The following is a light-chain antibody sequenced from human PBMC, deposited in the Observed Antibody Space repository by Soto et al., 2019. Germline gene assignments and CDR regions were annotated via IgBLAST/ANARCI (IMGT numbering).Light chain of an antibody. J-gene: IGKJ2*01. CDR3: RHFYT. CDR1: QDIRQY. V-gene: IGKV1-9*01. CDR2: DAS. Sequence: DIQLTQSPPFLSASAGDRVSITCRASQDIRQYLVWYQQKPGKAPNALIFDASSLQTGVPSRFSGSGSGTEFTLTITSLQPEDFATYYCRHFYTFGQGTKVDIK.